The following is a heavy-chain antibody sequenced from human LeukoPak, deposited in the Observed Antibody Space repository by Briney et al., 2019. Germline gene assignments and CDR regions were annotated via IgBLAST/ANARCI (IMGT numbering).Heavy chain of an antibody. CDR3: ARAAYYYDSSGYYSQFDY. J-gene: IGHJ4*02. CDR2: IYPVDSDT. CDR1: GYSFTSYW. D-gene: IGHD3-22*01. V-gene: IGHV5-51*01. Sequence: GESLKISCKGSGYSFTSYWIGWVRQMPGKGLEWMGIIYPVDSDTRYSPSFQGQVTISADKSISTAYLQWSSLKASDTAMYYCARAAYYYDSSGYYSQFDYWGQGTLVTVSS.